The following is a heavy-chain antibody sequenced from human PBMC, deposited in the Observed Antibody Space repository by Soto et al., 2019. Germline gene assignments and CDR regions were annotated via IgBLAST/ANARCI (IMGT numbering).Heavy chain of an antibody. CDR2: ISSGASTR. CDR1: GFTFSDYY. J-gene: IGHJ4*02. V-gene: IGHV3-11*01. Sequence: QVQLVESGGGLVKPGGSLRLSCAASGFTFSDYYMSWIRQAPGKGLEWVSYISSGASTRHYADSVKGRFTISRDNAKNSLYLQMNSLRVEDTAVYYCARKVGNKVATIGAFDYWGQGTLVTVSS. D-gene: IGHD5-12*01. CDR3: ARKVGNKVATIGAFDY.